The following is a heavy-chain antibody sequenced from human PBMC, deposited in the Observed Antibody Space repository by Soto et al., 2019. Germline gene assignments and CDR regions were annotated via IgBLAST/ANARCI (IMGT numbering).Heavy chain of an antibody. CDR3: TRVYSGYDYSYYFDD. D-gene: IGHD5-12*01. J-gene: IGHJ4*02. CDR2: IRSKANSYAT. V-gene: IGHV3-73*01. CDR1: GFTFSGSA. Sequence: EVQLVESGGGLVQPGGSLKLSCAASGFTFSGSAMHWVRQASGKGLEWVGRIRSKANSYATAYAASVKGRFTISTEDSKNTAYLQMNSLKPADTAVYCSTRVYSGYDYSYYFDDWGQGTLVTVSS.